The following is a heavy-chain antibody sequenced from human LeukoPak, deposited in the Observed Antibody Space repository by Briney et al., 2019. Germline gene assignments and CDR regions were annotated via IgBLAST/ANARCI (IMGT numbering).Heavy chain of an antibody. Sequence: PGRSLRLSCAASRFTFSSYAMHWVRQAPGKGLEWVAHISYDGGIKYYADSVKGRFTISRDNSKNTLYLQMNSLRAEDTAVYYCARGRFLEWGNWFDPWGQGTLVTVSS. CDR3: ARGRFLEWGNWFDP. D-gene: IGHD3-3*01. CDR1: RFTFSSYA. CDR2: ISYDGGIK. J-gene: IGHJ5*02. V-gene: IGHV3-30-3*01.